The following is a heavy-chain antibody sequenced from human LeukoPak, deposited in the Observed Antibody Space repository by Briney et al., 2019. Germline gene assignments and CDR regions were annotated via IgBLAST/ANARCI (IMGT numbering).Heavy chain of an antibody. CDR3: ARVTLEQWLAFDY. CDR2: INPNSGGT. J-gene: IGHJ4*02. Sequence: ASVKVSCKASGYTFTGYYMHWVRQAPGQGLEWMGWINPNSGGTNYAQKFQGRVTMTRDTSISTAYMELSRLRSDDTAVYCCARVTLEQWLAFDYWGQGTLVTVSS. V-gene: IGHV1-2*02. CDR1: GYTFTGYY. D-gene: IGHD6-19*01.